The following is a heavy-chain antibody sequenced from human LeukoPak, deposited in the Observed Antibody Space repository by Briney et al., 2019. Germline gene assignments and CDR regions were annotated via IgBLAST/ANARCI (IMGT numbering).Heavy chain of an antibody. CDR3: TRDVIMGYQQGYFDP. J-gene: IGHJ5*02. CDR1: GYSFIDYY. Sequence: ASXKVSCXXSGYSFIDYYIHWVRQAPGQGLECMGWMNPRTGDTRYEEKFQGRVAMTRETSITTAYMELSGLNSDDTAMYFCTRDVIMGYQQGYFDPWGQXT. D-gene: IGHD2-8*01. CDR2: MNPRTGDT. V-gene: IGHV1-2*02.